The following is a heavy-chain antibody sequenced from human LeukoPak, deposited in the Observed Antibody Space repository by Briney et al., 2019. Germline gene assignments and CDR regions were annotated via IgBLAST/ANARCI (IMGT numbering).Heavy chain of an antibody. CDR3: AVLVSSRYTSDSFDI. CDR2: LNGDGTTT. V-gene: IGHV3-74*01. D-gene: IGHD6-13*01. CDR1: GFSINTYW. J-gene: IGHJ3*02. Sequence: GGSLRLSCAASGFSINTYWMHWVRQAPGKGLVWVSRLNGDGTTTTYADSVKGRFTISRDNAKNTLYLQMNSLRAEDTAVFYCAVLVSSRYTSDSFDIWGQGTMVTVAS.